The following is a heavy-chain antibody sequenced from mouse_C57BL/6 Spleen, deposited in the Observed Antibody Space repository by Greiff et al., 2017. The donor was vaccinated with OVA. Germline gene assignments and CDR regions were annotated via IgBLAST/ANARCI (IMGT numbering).Heavy chain of an antibody. CDR2: INPYNGGT. Sequence: EVKLMESGPVLVKPGASVKMSCKASGYTFTDYYMNWVKQSHGKSLEWIGVINPYNGGTSYNQKFKGKATLTVDKSSSTAYMELNSLTSEDSAVYYCARRVDGPTRYFDVWGTGTTVTVSS. V-gene: IGHV1-19*01. CDR3: ARRVDGPTRYFDV. J-gene: IGHJ1*03. D-gene: IGHD2-3*01. CDR1: GYTFTDYY.